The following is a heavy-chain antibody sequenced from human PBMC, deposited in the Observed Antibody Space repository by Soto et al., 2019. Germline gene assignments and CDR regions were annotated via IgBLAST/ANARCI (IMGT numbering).Heavy chain of an antibody. CDR2: IYPSDSDT. D-gene: IGHD6-6*01. J-gene: IGHJ6*02. V-gene: IGHV5-51*01. CDR3: AGPSIAGYYYYGMDV. Sequence: PGESLKISCKGSGYSFTSYWIGWVRQMPGKGLEWMGIIYPSDSDTKYSPSFKGQVTISADKSISTAYLQWSSLKASDTAMYYCAGPSIAGYYYYGMDVWGQGTTVTVSS. CDR1: GYSFTSYW.